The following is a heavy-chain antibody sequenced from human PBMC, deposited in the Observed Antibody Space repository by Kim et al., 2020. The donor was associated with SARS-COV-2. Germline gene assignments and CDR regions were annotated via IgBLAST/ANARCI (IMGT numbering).Heavy chain of an antibody. CDR3: ARVDYYYYYGLDV. Sequence: ASVKVSCKASGYTFTDYYINWVRQAPGQGPEWMGRINPNSGGTDYAQKSLGRVTMTRDTSVSTAYMELSRLRSNDTAVYYCARVDYYYYYGLDVWAQGTTVTVSS. CDR1: GYTFTDYY. V-gene: IGHV1-2*06. CDR2: INPNSGGT. J-gene: IGHJ6*02.